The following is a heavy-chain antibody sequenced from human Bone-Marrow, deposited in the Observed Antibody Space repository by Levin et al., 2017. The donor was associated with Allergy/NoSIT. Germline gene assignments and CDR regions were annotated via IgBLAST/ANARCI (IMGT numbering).Heavy chain of an antibody. D-gene: IGHD4-17*01. V-gene: IGHV3-30*18. CDR1: GFSFNLYG. J-gene: IGHJ4*02. Sequence: GGSLRLSCAASGFSFNLYGMHWVRQAPGKGLDWVSVISYDGTNKHYAGSVEGRFTISRDNSKNTLYLQMNSLRAEDTAVYYCAKGPNHADYNYFDYWGQGTLVTVSS. CDR2: ISYDGTNK. CDR3: AKGPNHADYNYFDY.